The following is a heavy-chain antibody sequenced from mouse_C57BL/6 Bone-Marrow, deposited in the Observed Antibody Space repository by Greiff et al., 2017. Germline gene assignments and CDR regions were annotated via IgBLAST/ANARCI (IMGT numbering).Heavy chain of an antibody. CDR2: ISYDGSN. D-gene: IGHD1-1*01. Sequence: EVKLMESGPGLVKPSQSLSLTCSVTGYSITSGYYWNWIRQFPGNKLEWMGYISYDGSNNYNPSLKNRISITRDTSKNQFFLKLNSVTTEDTATYYCARGGGLLRGGYFDVWGTGTTVTVSS. J-gene: IGHJ1*03. CDR1: GYSITSGYY. CDR3: ARGGGLLRGGYFDV. V-gene: IGHV3-6*01.